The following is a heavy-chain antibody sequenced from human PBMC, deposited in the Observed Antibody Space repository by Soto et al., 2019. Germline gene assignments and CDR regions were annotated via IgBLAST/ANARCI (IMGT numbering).Heavy chain of an antibody. CDR2: ISSTTNYI. J-gene: IGHJ4*02. CDR1: GITFTRYS. V-gene: IGHV3-21*04. CDR3: TRQVELATTDFDY. Sequence: PGGSLRLSCAASGITFTRYSMTWVRQASGKGLEWVSSISSTTNYIYYGDYMKGRFTISRDNAKNSLYLQMNSLKTEDTAVYYCTRQVELATTDFDYWGQGTMVTVSS. D-gene: IGHD5-12*01.